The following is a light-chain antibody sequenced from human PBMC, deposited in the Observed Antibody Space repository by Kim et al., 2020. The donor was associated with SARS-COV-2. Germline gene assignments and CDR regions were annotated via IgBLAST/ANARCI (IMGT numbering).Light chain of an antibody. CDR2: SND. J-gene: IGLJ3*02. V-gene: IGLV1-44*01. Sequence: GPRVTIPCSGSISNIGSNVVNWYQQLPGTAPKLLMYSNDYRPSGVPDRFSGSKSGTSASLAISGLQSEDEADYYCAAWDDSLKGSVFGGGTQLTVL. CDR1: ISNIGSNV. CDR3: AAWDDSLKGSV.